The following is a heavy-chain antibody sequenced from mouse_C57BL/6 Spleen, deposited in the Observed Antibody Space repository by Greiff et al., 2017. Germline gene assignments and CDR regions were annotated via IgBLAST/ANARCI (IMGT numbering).Heavy chain of an antibody. CDR1: GYTFTDYN. CDR3: ARSGKKNGYRYYFDC. Sequence: VQLQQSGPGLVKPGASVKMSCTASGYTFTDYNMHWVKQSPGKSLEWIGYINTNNGGTSYNQKVKGKATLTVNKSYSTAYLELRSLTSEDAAVYYCARSGKKNGYRYYFDCWGQGTTLTVAS. J-gene: IGHJ2*01. CDR2: INTNNGGT. V-gene: IGHV1-22*01. D-gene: IGHD2-2*01.